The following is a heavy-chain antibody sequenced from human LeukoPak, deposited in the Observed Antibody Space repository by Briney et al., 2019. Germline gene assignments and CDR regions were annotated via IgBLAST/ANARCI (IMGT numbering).Heavy chain of an antibody. CDR1: GGPFSGYY. Sequence: SETLSLTCAVYGGPFSGYYWSWIRQPPGKGLEWIGEINHSGSTNYNPSLKSRVTISVDTSKNQFSLKLSSVTAADTAVYYCARGRYDFWSGYPYFDYWGQGTLVTVSS. D-gene: IGHD3-3*01. CDR2: INHSGST. V-gene: IGHV4-34*01. CDR3: ARGRYDFWSGYPYFDY. J-gene: IGHJ4*02.